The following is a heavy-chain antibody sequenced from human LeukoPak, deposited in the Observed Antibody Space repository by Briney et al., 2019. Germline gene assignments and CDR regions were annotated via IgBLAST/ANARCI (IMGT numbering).Heavy chain of an antibody. CDR3: ASGSGGYSGYAPAY. CDR1: GGTFSSYA. CDR2: IIPIFGTA. V-gene: IGHV1-69*01. Sequence: SVKVSCKASGGTFSSYAISWVRQAPGQGLEWMGGIIPIFGTANYAQKFQGRVTITADESTSTAYMELSGLRSEDTAVYYCASGSGGYSGYAPAYWGQGTLVTVSS. J-gene: IGHJ4*02. D-gene: IGHD5-12*01.